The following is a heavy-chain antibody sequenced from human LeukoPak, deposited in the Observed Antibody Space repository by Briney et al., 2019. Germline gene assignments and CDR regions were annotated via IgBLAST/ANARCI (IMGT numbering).Heavy chain of an antibody. CDR3: ARESTGDAFDI. CDR1: GFTFSTYS. Sequence: GGSLRLSCAASGFTFSTYSMSWVRQAPGKGLEWVSSISSTSTYIYHADSVKGRFTISRDNAKNSLYLQMNSLRAEDTAVYYCARESTGDAFDIWGQGTMVTVSS. V-gene: IGHV3-21*01. J-gene: IGHJ3*02. CDR2: ISSTSTYI. D-gene: IGHD2-8*02.